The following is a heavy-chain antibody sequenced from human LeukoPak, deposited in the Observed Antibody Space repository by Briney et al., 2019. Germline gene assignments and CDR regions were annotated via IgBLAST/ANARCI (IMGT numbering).Heavy chain of an antibody. CDR2: IYTSGST. CDR3: ARDGDTSFDI. J-gene: IGHJ3*02. V-gene: IGHV4-61*02. CDR1: GGSISSGSYY. Sequence: SQTLSLTCTVSGGSISSGSYYWSWIRQPAGKGLEWIGRIYTSGSTNYNPSLKSRVTIPVDTSKNQFSLKLSSVTAADTAVYYCARDGDTSFDIWGQGTMVTVSS. D-gene: IGHD7-27*01.